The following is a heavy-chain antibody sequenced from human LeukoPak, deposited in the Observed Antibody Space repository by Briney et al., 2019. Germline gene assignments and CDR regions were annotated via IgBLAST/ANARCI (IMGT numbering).Heavy chain of an antibody. Sequence: ASVKVSCKASGYTFTSYGISWVRQAPGQGLEWMGWISAYNGNTNYAQEVQGRVSMTTDTSTSTAYLELRSLRSDDTAVYYCAGGGGLVPGTWFDPWGQGTLVTVSS. CDR1: GYTFTSYG. V-gene: IGHV1-18*01. CDR3: AGGGGLVPGTWFDP. CDR2: ISAYNGNT. J-gene: IGHJ5*02. D-gene: IGHD6-19*01.